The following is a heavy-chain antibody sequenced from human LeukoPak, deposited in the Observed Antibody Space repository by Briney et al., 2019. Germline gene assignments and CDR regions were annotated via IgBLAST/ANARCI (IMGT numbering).Heavy chain of an antibody. Sequence: PGGSLRLSCAASGFTFDDYGMSWVRQAPGKGLEWVSGINWNGGSTGYADSVKGRFTISGDNAKNSLYLQMNSLRAEDTALYYCARERSLGLRLGEPSDYNWFDPWGQGTLVTVSS. D-gene: IGHD3-16*01. CDR1: GFTFDDYG. J-gene: IGHJ5*02. CDR2: INWNGGST. V-gene: IGHV3-20*04. CDR3: ARERSLGLRLGEPSDYNWFDP.